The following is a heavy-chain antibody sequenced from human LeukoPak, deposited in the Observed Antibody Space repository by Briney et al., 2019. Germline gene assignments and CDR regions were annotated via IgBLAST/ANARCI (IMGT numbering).Heavy chain of an antibody. Sequence: GASVKVSFKSSGYTFTGYYIHWVRQAPGQGLEWMGWINPKNGATHYAQNFLGRVTMTRDTSISTAYMELSRLTSDDTAVYYCARDYTRNAFDIWGQGTMVTVSS. CDR3: ARDYTRNAFDI. CDR1: GYTFTGYY. V-gene: IGHV1-2*02. J-gene: IGHJ3*02. D-gene: IGHD2-2*01. CDR2: INPKNGAT.